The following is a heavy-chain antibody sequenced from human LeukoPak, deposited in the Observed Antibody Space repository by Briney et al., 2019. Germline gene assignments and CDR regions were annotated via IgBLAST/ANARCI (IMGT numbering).Heavy chain of an antibody. CDR1: GFTFSSYA. V-gene: IGHV3-23*01. D-gene: IGHD1-7*01. Sequence: PGGSLRLSCAASGFTFSSYAMSWVRQAPGKGLEWVSAISGSGGSTYYADSVKGRFTISRDNSKNSLYLQMNSLRAEDTAVYYCAKAGESGTTFDYWGQGTLVTVSS. J-gene: IGHJ4*02. CDR2: ISGSGGST. CDR3: AKAGESGTTFDY.